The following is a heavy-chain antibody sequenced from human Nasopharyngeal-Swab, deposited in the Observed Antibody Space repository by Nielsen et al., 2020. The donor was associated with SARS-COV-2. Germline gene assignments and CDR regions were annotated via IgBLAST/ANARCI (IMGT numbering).Heavy chain of an antibody. J-gene: IGHJ6*02. CDR2: ISPSSSDT. V-gene: IGHV3-11*06. Sequence: SLKISCAASGFTFSDYYMTWIRQAPGKGLEWVLYISPSSSDTNYAYSVKGRFTIYRDNAKNSLYLQMNSLRAEDTAVYYCARGHYGLDVWGQGTTVTVSS. CDR3: ARGHYGLDV. CDR1: GFTFSDYY.